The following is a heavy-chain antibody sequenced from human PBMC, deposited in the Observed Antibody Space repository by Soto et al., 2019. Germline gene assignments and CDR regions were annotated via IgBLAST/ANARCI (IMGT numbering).Heavy chain of an antibody. V-gene: IGHV3-23*01. D-gene: IGHD3-3*01. CDR3: AKENGITIFGVTER. CDR2: ISGSGGST. J-gene: IGHJ4*02. Sequence: GGSLRLSCAASGFTFSSYAMSWVRQAPGKGLEWVSAISGSGGSTYYADSMKGRFTISRDNSKNTLYLQMNSLRAKDTAVYYCAKENGITIFGVTERWGQGTLVTVSS. CDR1: GFTFSSYA.